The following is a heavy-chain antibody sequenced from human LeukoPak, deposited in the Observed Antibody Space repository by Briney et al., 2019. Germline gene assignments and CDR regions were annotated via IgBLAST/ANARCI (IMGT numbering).Heavy chain of an antibody. CDR1: GGSISSYY. D-gene: IGHD1-26*01. J-gene: IGHJ4*02. Sequence: SETLSLTCAVYGGSISSYYWSWIRQPPGKGLEWIGYIYYSGSTNYNPSLKSRVTISVDTSKNQFSLKLSSVTAADTAVYYCARVDSGSYYIDYWGQGTLVTVSS. CDR3: ARVDSGSYYIDY. CDR2: IYYSGST. V-gene: IGHV4-59*01.